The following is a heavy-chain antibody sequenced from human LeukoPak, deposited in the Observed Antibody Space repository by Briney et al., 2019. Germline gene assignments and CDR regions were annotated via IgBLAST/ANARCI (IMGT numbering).Heavy chain of an antibody. CDR2: TYYRSKWYN. D-gene: IGHD2-2*01. J-gene: IGHJ5*02. CDR3: ARDMVVPAAQTTPRWFDP. V-gene: IGHV6-1*01. CDR1: GDTVSSNIAT. Sequence: SETLSLSCAISGDTVSSNIATWDCVRQSPSRGLEWLGRTYYRSKWYNDYAVSVKSRITINPDPSQNQFSLQLNSVTPEDTAVYYCARDMVVPAAQTTPRWFDPWGQGTLVTVSS.